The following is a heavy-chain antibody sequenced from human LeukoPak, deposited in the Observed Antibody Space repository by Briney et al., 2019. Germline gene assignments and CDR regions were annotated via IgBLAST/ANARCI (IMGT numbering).Heavy chain of an antibody. Sequence: SETLSLTCTASGGSISSSSYYWGWIRQPPGKGLEWIGSIYYSGSTYYNPSLKSRVTISVGTSKNQFSLKLSSVTAADTAVYYCARIEAFGEFRFDYWGQGTLVTVSS. D-gene: IGHD3-10*01. V-gene: IGHV4-39*07. J-gene: IGHJ4*02. CDR1: GGSISSSSYY. CDR2: IYYSGST. CDR3: ARIEAFGEFRFDY.